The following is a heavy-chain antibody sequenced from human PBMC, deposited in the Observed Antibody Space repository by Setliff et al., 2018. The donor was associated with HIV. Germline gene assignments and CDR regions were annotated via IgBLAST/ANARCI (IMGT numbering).Heavy chain of an antibody. CDR2: IAYHARDT. D-gene: IGHD4-17*01. Sequence: PGGSLRLSCAASGFTFSSYSMNWVRQAPGKGLEWVAIIAYHARDTFYADSVKGRFTISRDNSKHMLYLQMNSLRTEDTGVYYCTKPTTVVTSYSFDSWGQGTQVTVSS. V-gene: IGHV3-30*18. CDR3: TKPTTVVTSYSFDS. J-gene: IGHJ4*02. CDR1: GFTFSSYS.